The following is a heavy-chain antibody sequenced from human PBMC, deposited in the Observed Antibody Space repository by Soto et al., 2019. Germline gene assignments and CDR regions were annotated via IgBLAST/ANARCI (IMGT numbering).Heavy chain of an antibody. J-gene: IGHJ6*02. CDR3: ARDRDCSSTSCYNGMDV. CDR2: INPNSGGT. D-gene: IGHD2-2*02. V-gene: IGHV1-2*02. CDR1: GYTFTGHY. Sequence: GASVKVSCKASGYTFTGHYVLWVRQAPGQGPEWMGWINPNSGGTSYAQKFQGRVTMTRDTSISTAYMELSRLRSDDTAVYYCARDRDCSSTSCYNGMDVWGQGTTVTVSS.